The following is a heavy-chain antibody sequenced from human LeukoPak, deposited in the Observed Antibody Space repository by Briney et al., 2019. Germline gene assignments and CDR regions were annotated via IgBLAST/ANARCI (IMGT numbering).Heavy chain of an antibody. D-gene: IGHD3-22*01. J-gene: IGHJ4*02. CDR2: IHPGDSDT. CDR3: ARRPLGYYDSSGYYYENDY. V-gene: IGHV5-51*01. CDR1: GYSFTSYW. Sequence: GEPLKISCKGSGYSFTSYWIGWVRQMPGKGLEWMGIIHPGDSDTRYSPSFQGQVTISADKSISTAYLQWSSLKASDTAMYYCARRPLGYYDSSGYYYENDYWGQGTLVTVSS.